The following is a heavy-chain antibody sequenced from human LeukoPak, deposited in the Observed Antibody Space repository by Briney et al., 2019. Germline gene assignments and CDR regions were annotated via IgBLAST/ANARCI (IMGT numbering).Heavy chain of an antibody. CDR3: ARDLYYYDSSGYYLYYFDY. J-gene: IGHJ4*02. CDR1: GYTFTSYG. V-gene: IGHV1-18*01. Sequence: GASVKVSCKASGYTFTSYGISWVRQAPGQGLEWMGWIIAYNGNTNYAQKLQGRVTMTTDTSTSTAYMELRSLRSDDTAVYYCARDLYYYDSSGYYLYYFDYWGQGTLVTVSS. CDR2: IIAYNGNT. D-gene: IGHD3-22*01.